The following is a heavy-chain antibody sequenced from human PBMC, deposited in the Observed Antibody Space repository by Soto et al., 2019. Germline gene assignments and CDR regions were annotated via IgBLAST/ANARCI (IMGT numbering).Heavy chain of an antibody. CDR3: ARGFWTTLYGMDV. CDR1: GGSFSGYY. J-gene: IGHJ6*02. CDR2: INHSGST. D-gene: IGHD3-3*01. V-gene: IGHV4-34*01. Sequence: SETLSLTCAVYGGSFSGYYWSWIRQPPGKGLEWIGEINHSGSTNYNPSLKSRVTISVDTSKNQFSLKLSSVTAADTAVYYCARGFWTTLYGMDVWGQGTTVTVSS.